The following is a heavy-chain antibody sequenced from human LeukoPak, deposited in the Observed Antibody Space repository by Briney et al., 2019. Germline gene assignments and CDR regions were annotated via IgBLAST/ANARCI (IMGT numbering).Heavy chain of an antibody. CDR3: TTDNRGSERWLQFRVARWHGY. V-gene: IGHV3-15*01. D-gene: IGHD5-24*01. CDR2: IKSKTDGGTT. Sequence: PGGSLRLSCAASGFTFSNAWMSWVRQAPGKGLEWVGRIKSKTDGGTTDYAAPVKGRFTISRDDSKNTLYLQMNSLKTEDTAVYYCTTDNRGSERWLQFRVARWHGYWGQGTLVTVSS. CDR1: GFTFSNAW. J-gene: IGHJ4*02.